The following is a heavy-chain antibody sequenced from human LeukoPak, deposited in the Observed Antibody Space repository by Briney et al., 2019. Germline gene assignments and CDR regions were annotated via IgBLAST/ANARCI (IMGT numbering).Heavy chain of an antibody. Sequence: SETLSLTCTVSGDSISSSSYCRGWIRQPPGKGLEWIGEINHRGSTNYNPSLKSRVSISVDTSKNQFSLKLTSVTAADTAVYYCAGKAVAGPYFDYWGQGTLVTVSS. CDR1: GDSISSSSYC. CDR2: INHRGST. D-gene: IGHD6-19*01. J-gene: IGHJ4*02. V-gene: IGHV4-39*07. CDR3: AGKAVAGPYFDY.